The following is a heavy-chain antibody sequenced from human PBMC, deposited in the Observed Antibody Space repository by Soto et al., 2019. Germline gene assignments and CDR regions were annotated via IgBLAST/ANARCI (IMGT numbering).Heavy chain of an antibody. CDR1: GFTFSNAW. CDR2: IKSKTDGGTT. V-gene: IGHV3-15*07. J-gene: IGHJ3*02. CDR3: TSSWDFWSGTDAFDI. Sequence: GGSLRLSCAASGFTFSNAWMNWVRQAPGKGLEWVGRIKSKTDGGTTDYAAPVKGRFTISRDDSKNTLYLQMNSLKTEDTAVYYCTSSWDFWSGTDAFDIWGQGTMVTVSS. D-gene: IGHD3-3*01.